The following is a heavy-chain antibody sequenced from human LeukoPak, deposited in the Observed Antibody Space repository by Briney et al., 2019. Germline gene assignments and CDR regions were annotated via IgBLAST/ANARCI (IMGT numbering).Heavy chain of an antibody. CDR1: GFTFSSYA. D-gene: IGHD2-15*01. V-gene: IGHV3-20*04. CDR2: ISGSGGST. CDR3: ARDKGSGDFDY. J-gene: IGHJ4*02. Sequence: PGGSLRLSCAASGFTFSSYAMSWVRQAPGKGLEWVSAISGSGGSTGYADSVKGRFTISRDSAKNSLYLQMNSLRAEDTALYYCARDKGSGDFDYWGQGTLVTVSS.